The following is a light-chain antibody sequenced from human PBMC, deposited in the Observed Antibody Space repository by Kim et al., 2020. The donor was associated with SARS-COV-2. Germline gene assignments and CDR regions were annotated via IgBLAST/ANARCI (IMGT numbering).Light chain of an antibody. CDR1: QSVLYSPNNKDY. CDR3: EQYYGTPPT. Sequence: DIVMTQSPDSLAVSLGERATINCKSSQSVLYSPNNKDYVAWYQQKPGQPPKLLIYWASTRESGVPDRFSGSGSGTDFTLTISSLQAEDVAVYYCEQYYGTPPTFGQGTKVYIK. J-gene: IGKJ1*01. V-gene: IGKV4-1*01. CDR2: WAS.